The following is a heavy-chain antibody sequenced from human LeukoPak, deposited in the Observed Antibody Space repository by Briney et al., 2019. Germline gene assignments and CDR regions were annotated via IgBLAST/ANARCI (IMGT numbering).Heavy chain of an antibody. Sequence: GGSMRLSCAASGFTFSSYAMSWVRQAPGKGLEWVSAISGSGGSTYYADSVKGRFTIPRDNSKNTLYLQMNSLRAEDTAVYYCAKRGGVGARYYFDYWGQGTLVTVSS. V-gene: IGHV3-23*01. CDR1: GFTFSSYA. CDR2: ISGSGGST. CDR3: AKRGGVGARYYFDY. D-gene: IGHD1-26*01. J-gene: IGHJ4*02.